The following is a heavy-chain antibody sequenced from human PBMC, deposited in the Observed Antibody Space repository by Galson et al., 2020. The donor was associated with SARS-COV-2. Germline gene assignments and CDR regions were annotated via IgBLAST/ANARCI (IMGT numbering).Heavy chain of an antibody. V-gene: IGHV2-5*02. Sequence: SGPTLVKPTQTLTLTCTFSGFSLSTSGMGVGWIRQPPGKALEWLALIYWDDDKRYSTSLKSRLTITKDTSKNQVVLTMTNMDPVDTATYYCGHDDRGGGLGDRVDPGGQGSPVTVSP. CDR1: GFSLSTSGMG. D-gene: IGHD3-16*01. CDR2: IYWDDDK. J-gene: IGHJ5*02. CDR3: GHDDRGGGLGDRVDP.